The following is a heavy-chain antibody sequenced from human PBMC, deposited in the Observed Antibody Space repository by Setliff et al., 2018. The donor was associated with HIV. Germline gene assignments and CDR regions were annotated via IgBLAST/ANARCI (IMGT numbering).Heavy chain of an antibody. J-gene: IGHJ5*02. V-gene: IGHV4-34*01. D-gene: IGHD3-22*01. CDR1: AGSFSGYY. CDR3: ARDRCDSVKCYLYNWFDP. CDR2: INHSGST. Sequence: SETLSLTCAVYAGSFSGYYWSWIRQPSGKGLEWIGEINHSGSTNYNPSLKSRVTISVDTSKNQFSLKLSSVTAADTAVYYCARDRCDSVKCYLYNWFDPWGQGTLVTVSS.